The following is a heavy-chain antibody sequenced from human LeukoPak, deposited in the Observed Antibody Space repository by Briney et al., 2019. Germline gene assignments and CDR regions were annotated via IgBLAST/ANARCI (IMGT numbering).Heavy chain of an antibody. CDR2: TYYRSRWLL. Sequence: SQTLSLTCAISGDSISSYTAAWNWIRQSPSRGLEWLGRTYYRSRWLLDYAVPVRSRITINADTSKIRFSVQLASVTPDDTAVYYCARDGDFYGSGTLDSWGQGTLVTVSS. D-gene: IGHD3-10*01. V-gene: IGHV6-1*01. J-gene: IGHJ5*01. CDR1: GDSISSYTAA. CDR3: ARDGDFYGSGTLDS.